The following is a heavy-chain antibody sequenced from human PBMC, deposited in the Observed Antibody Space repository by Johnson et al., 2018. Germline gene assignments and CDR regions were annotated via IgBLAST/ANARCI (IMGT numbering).Heavy chain of an antibody. J-gene: IGHJ6*02. Sequence: VQLVESGGGLVQPGGSLRLSCAGSGFSFSSYWMSWVRQAPGKGLEWVANIKPDGSDNYYVDSVTGRFTISSDSAKNSLYLQMKSLRAEDTDVYYCARVTHCRSTSCYGSYYYGMDVWGQGTTVTVSS. CDR2: IKPDGSDN. CDR1: GFSFSSYW. CDR3: ARVTHCRSTSCYGSYYYGMDV. V-gene: IGHV3-7*01. D-gene: IGHD2-2*01.